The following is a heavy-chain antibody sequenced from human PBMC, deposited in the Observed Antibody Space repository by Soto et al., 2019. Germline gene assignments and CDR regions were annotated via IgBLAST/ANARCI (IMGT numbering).Heavy chain of an antibody. J-gene: IGHJ6*03. CDR3: ARDYDILFEEWAAYYMDV. Sequence: ASVKVSCKASGYTFTSYGISWVRQAPGQGLEWMGWISAYNGNTNYAQKLQGRVTMTTDTSTSTAYMELRSLRSDDTAVYYCARDYDILFEEWAAYYMDVWGKGTTVTVSS. D-gene: IGHD3-9*01. CDR2: ISAYNGNT. CDR1: GYTFTSYG. V-gene: IGHV1-18*01.